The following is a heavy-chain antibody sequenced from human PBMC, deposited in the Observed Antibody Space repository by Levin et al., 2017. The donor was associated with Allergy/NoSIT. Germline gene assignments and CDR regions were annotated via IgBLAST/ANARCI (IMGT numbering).Heavy chain of an antibody. J-gene: IGHJ4*02. CDR2: ISAYNGNT. V-gene: IGHV1-18*01. Sequence: ASVKVSCKASGYTFTSYGISWVRQAPGQGLEWMGWISAYNGNTNYAQKLQGRVTMTTDTSTSTAYMELRSLRSDDTAVYYCARDRRRLTIATVLLTYFDYWGQGTLVTVSS. CDR1: GYTFTSYG. D-gene: IGHD4-17*01. CDR3: ARDRRRLTIATVLLTYFDY.